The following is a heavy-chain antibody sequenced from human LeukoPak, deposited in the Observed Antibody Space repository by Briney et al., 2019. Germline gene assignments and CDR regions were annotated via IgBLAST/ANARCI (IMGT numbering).Heavy chain of an antibody. V-gene: IGHV3-7*04. Sequence: GGSLRLSCAASGFTFSRYWMSWVRQAPGKGLERVANIKHDGSEKYYLDSVKGRFTISRDNAKNSLYLQMNSLRAEETAVYYCAREYYWGQGTLVTVSS. J-gene: IGHJ4*02. CDR3: AREYY. CDR2: IKHDGSEK. CDR1: GFTFSRYW.